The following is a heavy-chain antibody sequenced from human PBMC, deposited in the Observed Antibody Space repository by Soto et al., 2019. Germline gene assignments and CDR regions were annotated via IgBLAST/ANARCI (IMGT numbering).Heavy chain of an antibody. Sequence: EVQLLESGGGLVQPGGSLRLSCAVSGFSFSTYGVTWVRQAPGKGLEWVSGVSGGSGVTHYADSVKGRLTIAGDNSTNTVLLHMNSLRAEDTAVYYCAKWNGYGYYWGQGSLVTVSS. V-gene: IGHV3-23*01. CDR1: GFSFSTYG. D-gene: IGHD1-1*01. CDR2: VSGGSGVT. J-gene: IGHJ4*02. CDR3: AKWNGYGYY.